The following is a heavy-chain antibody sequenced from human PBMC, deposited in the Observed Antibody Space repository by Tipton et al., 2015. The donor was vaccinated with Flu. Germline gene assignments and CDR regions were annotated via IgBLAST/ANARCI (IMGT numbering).Heavy chain of an antibody. Sequence: QSGPEVKKPGASVNLSCKASGYTFNRFYLHWVRQAPGQGLEWLGVIDPRTGGTTYSQKLQGRVTMTTDTSTATVYMDLRSLRFEDTAIYYCVRFSGGGERAAFDVWAQGTMVTVSS. D-gene: IGHD2-21*01. V-gene: IGHV1-46*02. CDR3: VRFSGGGERAAFDV. CDR2: IDPRTGGT. CDR1: GYTFNRFY. J-gene: IGHJ3*01.